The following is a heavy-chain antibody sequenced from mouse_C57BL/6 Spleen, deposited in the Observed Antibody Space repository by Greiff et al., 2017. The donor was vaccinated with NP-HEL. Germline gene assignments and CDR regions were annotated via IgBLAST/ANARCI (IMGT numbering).Heavy chain of an antibody. CDR3: AKEGRGAPPYGMDD. J-gene: IGHJ4*01. Sequence: VHLVESGPGLVAPSQSLSITCTVSGFSLTSYGVSWVRQPPGKGLEWLGVIWGDGSTNYHSAPISRLSISTDNSKSQVFLKLNSVQAEDTATYYCAKEGRGAPPYGMDDWGQGTSVTVSS. CDR2: IWGDGST. CDR1: GFSLTSYG. V-gene: IGHV2-3*01.